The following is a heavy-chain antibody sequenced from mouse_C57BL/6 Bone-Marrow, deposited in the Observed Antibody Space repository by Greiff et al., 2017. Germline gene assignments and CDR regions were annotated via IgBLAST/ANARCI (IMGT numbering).Heavy chain of an antibody. J-gene: IGHJ4*01. CDR3: ARKKLGYAMDY. D-gene: IGHD4-1*01. Sequence: QVQLQQPGAELVKPGASVKLSCKASGYTFTSYWMHWVKQRPGRGLGWIGRIDPNSGGTKYNEKFKSKATLTVDKPSSTAYMQLSSLTSEDSAVYYCARKKLGYAMDYWGQGTSVTVSS. CDR1: GYTFTSYW. CDR2: IDPNSGGT. V-gene: IGHV1-72*01.